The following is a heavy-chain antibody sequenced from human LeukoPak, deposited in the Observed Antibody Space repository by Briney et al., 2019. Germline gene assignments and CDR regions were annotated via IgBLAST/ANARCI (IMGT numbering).Heavy chain of an antibody. D-gene: IGHD1-14*01. CDR1: GFTFCSYW. V-gene: IGHV3-74*01. CDR2: INSDGSST. Sequence: GESLRLSCAASGFTFCSYWMHWVRQAPGKGLVWVSRINSDGSSTNYADSVKGRSTISRDNAKNTLFLQMNSLRAEDTAVYYCARVRYCDYWGQGTLVTVSS. CDR3: ARVRYCDY. J-gene: IGHJ4*02.